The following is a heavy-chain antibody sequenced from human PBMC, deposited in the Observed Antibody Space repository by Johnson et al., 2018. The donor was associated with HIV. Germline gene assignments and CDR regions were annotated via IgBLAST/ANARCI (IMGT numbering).Heavy chain of an antibody. Sequence: VQLVESGGGFVQPDRSLRLSCTASTVTFDDDAMHWVRQPPGKGLEWVSIIYSGGNTYYADSVKGRFTISRDNSKNTLYLQMNSLRAEDTAVYYCARGRTLITGTTFLFPVDIWGQGTMVTVSS. CDR2: IYSGGNT. D-gene: IGHD1-7*01. CDR1: TVTFDDDA. CDR3: ARGRTLITGTTFLFPVDI. V-gene: IGHV3-66*01. J-gene: IGHJ3*02.